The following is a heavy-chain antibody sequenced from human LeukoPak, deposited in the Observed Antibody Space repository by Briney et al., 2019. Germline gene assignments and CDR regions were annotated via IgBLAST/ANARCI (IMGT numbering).Heavy chain of an antibody. CDR1: GFTFTSYS. V-gene: IGHV3-33*07. Sequence: PGGSLRLSCAASGFTFTSYSMCWVRQAPGKGLEWVAFIWYDGSNQYYADSVKGRFTISRDHSKNTVYLQMNSLRDEDTAVYYCARDGCTTTSCFDYWGQGTLVSVSS. CDR2: IWYDGSNQ. CDR3: ARDGCTTTSCFDY. J-gene: IGHJ4*02. D-gene: IGHD2-2*01.